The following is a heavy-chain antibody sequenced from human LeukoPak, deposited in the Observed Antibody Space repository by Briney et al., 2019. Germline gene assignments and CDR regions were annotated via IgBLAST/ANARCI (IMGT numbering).Heavy chain of an antibody. CDR1: GGSISSRSYY. D-gene: IGHD3-22*01. CDR2: IPYSGST. Sequence: SETLSLTCTASGGSISSRSYYWGWIRQPPGKGLEWIGSIPYSGSTYYNPSLKSRVTISVDTSKNQFSLKLSSVTAADTAVYFCARTNYYDSSGTIDLWGQGTLVTVSS. J-gene: IGHJ5*02. CDR3: ARTNYYDSSGTIDL. V-gene: IGHV4-39*01.